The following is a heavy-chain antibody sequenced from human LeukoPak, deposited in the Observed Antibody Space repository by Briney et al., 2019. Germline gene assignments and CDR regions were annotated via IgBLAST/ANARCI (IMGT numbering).Heavy chain of an antibody. CDR1: GGSISSSSYY. CDR3: ASVQLGY. CDR2: IYYSGST. V-gene: IGHV4-39*01. J-gene: IGHJ4*02. Sequence: SETLSLTRTVSGGSISSSSYYWGWIRQPPGKGLEWIGSIYYSGSTYYNPSLKSRVTISVDTSKNQFSLKLSSVTAADTAVYYCASVQLGYWGQGTLVTVSS. D-gene: IGHD1-1*01.